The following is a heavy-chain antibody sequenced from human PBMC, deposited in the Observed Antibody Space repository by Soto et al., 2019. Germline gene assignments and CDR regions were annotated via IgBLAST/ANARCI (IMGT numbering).Heavy chain of an antibody. CDR2: ISGDAVTT. V-gene: IGHV3-23*01. D-gene: IGHD3-3*01. CDR1: GFNFGSYG. J-gene: IGHJ4*02. CDR3: AKLNHYDFWSGSMTFDH. Sequence: GGSLRLSCEGSGFNFGSYGLVWVRRAPGKGLEWVSSISGDAVTTHYAESLKGRFVISRDNSKNILFLQINGLRAEDTAVYYCAKLNHYDFWSGSMTFDHWGQGSLVTSPQ.